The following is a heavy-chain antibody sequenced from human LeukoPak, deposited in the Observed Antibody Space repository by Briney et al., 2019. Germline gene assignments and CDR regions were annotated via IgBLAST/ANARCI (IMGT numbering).Heavy chain of an antibody. CDR3: VGDLVSGWSGPVEY. J-gene: IGHJ4*02. D-gene: IGHD6-19*01. Sequence: PGGCLCLFCAAAGFTVSSNYIGWARQAPGEGLGWDSVVYSGGSTYYADSVKGRFTISRDSSTLFLQMDSLRAEDTAVYYCVGDLVSGWSGPVEYWGQGTLVTVSS. V-gene: IGHV3-53*01. CDR1: GFTVSSNY. CDR2: VYSGGST.